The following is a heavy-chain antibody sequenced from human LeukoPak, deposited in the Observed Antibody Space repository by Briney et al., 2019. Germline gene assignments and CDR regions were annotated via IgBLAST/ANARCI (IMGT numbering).Heavy chain of an antibody. CDR3: ARHPHIYTWFGTPVAFDI. V-gene: IGHV4-34*01. Sequence: SETLSLTCGVNGGSFSGYYWNWIRQTPGKGLEWIGEINHSGSTNYNPSLKRRVTISVDTSKNQFSLKLSSVTAADTAVYYCARHPHIYTWFGTPVAFDIWGQGTMVTVSS. J-gene: IGHJ3*02. CDR1: GGSFSGYY. CDR2: INHSGST. D-gene: IGHD3-10*01.